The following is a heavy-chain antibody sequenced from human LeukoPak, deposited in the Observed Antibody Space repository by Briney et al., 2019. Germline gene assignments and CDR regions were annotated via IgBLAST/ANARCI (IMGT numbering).Heavy chain of an antibody. CDR2: IYDSGST. D-gene: IGHD2-8*01. Sequence: SETLSLTCTVSVDSISSYFRTWIRQPPGKGLEWIGYIYDSGSTNYNPSLKSRVTISIDTSKKQFSLKLRSVTAADTAVYYCARGRLTREMLPLGYWGQGALVTVSS. CDR3: ARGRLTREMLPLGY. J-gene: IGHJ4*02. CDR1: VDSISSYF. V-gene: IGHV4-59*01.